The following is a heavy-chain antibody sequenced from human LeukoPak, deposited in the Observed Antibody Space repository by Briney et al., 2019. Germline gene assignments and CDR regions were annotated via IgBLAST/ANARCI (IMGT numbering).Heavy chain of an antibody. J-gene: IGHJ4*02. CDR2: INPSSGGT. Sequence: ASVKVSCKASGYTFTGYYMHWVRQAPGQGLEWMGWINPSSGGTNYAQKFQGRVTMTRDTSISTAYMELSRLRSDDTAVYYCARVGGELLWFGELFDYWGQGTLVTVSS. V-gene: IGHV1-2*02. D-gene: IGHD3-10*01. CDR1: GYTFTGYY. CDR3: ARVGGELLWFGELFDY.